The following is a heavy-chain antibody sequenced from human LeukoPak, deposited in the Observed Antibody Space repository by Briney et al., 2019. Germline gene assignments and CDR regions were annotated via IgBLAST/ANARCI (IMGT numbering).Heavy chain of an antibody. J-gene: IGHJ4*02. CDR3: ARVSGWYTFDY. V-gene: IGHV3-74*01. Sequence: GGSLRLSCVASGFTFSKNWMHWVRQAPGKGLVWVSRIQGDGSNTNYADSVKGRFIISRDNSKNTLYLQMNSLRAEDTAVYYCARVSGWYTFDYWGQGTLVTVSS. CDR1: GFTFSKNW. D-gene: IGHD6-19*01. CDR2: IQGDGSNT.